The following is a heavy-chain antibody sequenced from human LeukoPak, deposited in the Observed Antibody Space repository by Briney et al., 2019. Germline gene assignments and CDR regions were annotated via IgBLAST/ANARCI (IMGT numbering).Heavy chain of an antibody. CDR3: TTGKIYCSSCSDDY. CDR1: GFTFVDHA. V-gene: IGHV3-9*01. CDR2: ITWSGGTM. Sequence: PGGSLRLSCAASGFTFVDHAMHWVRQAPGKGLEWVSGITWSGGTMGYADSVKGRFTISRDNTKNSLFLQMNSLRSEDTAVYYCTTGKIYCSSCSDDYWGQGTLVTVSS. D-gene: IGHD6-13*01. J-gene: IGHJ4*02.